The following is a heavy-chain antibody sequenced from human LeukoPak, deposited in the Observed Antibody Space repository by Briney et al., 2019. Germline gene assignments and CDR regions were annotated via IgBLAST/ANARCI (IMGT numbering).Heavy chain of an antibody. D-gene: IGHD5-18*01. CDR3: AKNGYYYGGEFDY. J-gene: IGHJ4*02. V-gene: IGHV1-8*01. CDR2: MNPNSGNT. Sequence: ASVKVSCKASGYTFTSYDINWVRQATGQGLEWMGWMNPNSGNTGYAQKFQGRVTMTRNTSISTAYMELSSLRSEDTAVYYCAKNGYYYGGEFDYWGQGTLVTVSS. CDR1: GYTFTSYD.